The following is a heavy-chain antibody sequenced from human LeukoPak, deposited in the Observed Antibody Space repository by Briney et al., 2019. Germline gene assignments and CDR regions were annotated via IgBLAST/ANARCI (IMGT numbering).Heavy chain of an antibody. V-gene: IGHV4-4*07. CDR3: ARARHDYSTWAKRYYYYYYMDV. Sequence: PSETLSLTCTVSGGSISSYYWSWIRQPAGKGLEWIGRIYTSGSTNYNPSLKSRVTMSVDTSKNQFSLKLSSVTAADTAVYYCARARHDYSTWAKRYYYYYYMDVWGKGTTVTISS. CDR1: GGSISSYY. J-gene: IGHJ6*03. D-gene: IGHD4-11*01. CDR2: IYTSGST.